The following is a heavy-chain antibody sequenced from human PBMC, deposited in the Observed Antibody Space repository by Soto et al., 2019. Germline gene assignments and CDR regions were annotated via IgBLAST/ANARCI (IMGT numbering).Heavy chain of an antibody. CDR1: GGTFSSYA. Sequence: GASVKVSCKASGGTFSSYAISWVRQAPGQGLEWMGGIIPIFGTANYAQKFQGRVTITADESTSTAYMELSSLRSEDTAVYYCARGYSSSSYYYYGMDVWGQGTTVTSP. CDR2: IIPIFGTA. D-gene: IGHD6-13*01. V-gene: IGHV1-69*13. J-gene: IGHJ6*02. CDR3: ARGYSSSSYYYYGMDV.